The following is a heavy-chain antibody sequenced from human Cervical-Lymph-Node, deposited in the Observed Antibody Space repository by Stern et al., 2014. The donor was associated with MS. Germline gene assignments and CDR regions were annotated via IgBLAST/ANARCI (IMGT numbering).Heavy chain of an antibody. Sequence: VQLVQSGGGVVQPGTSLRLSCVASGFSFSDYGIHWVRQAPGKALEGVAVISYDGTHKYYADSLKGRVTISRDNSRNTLYLQMNSLRSDDTAVYYCAKDLGGNAFDYWGRGTLVTVSS. D-gene: IGHD4-23*01. CDR3: AKDLGGNAFDY. J-gene: IGHJ4*02. V-gene: IGHV3-30*18. CDR1: GFSFSDYG. CDR2: ISYDGTHK.